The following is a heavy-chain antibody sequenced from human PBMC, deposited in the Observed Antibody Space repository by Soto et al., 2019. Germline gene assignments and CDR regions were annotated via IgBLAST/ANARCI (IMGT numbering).Heavy chain of an antibody. Sequence: EVQLLESGGGLVQPGGSLRLSCAASGFTFSSYAMSWVRQAPGKGLEWVSAISGSGGSTYYADSVKGRFTISRDNSKNTLYLQMNSLRAEDTAVYYCAKDAGGDYGGNSYFDYWGQGTLVTVSS. CDR3: AKDAGGDYGGNSYFDY. CDR1: GFTFSSYA. V-gene: IGHV3-23*01. CDR2: ISGSGGST. D-gene: IGHD4-17*01. J-gene: IGHJ4*02.